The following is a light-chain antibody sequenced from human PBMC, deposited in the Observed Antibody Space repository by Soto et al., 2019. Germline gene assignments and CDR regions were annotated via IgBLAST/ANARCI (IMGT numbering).Light chain of an antibody. V-gene: IGKV4-1*01. J-gene: IGKJ2*01. CDR3: QQYYSDPPT. CDR1: HSVLYSSNNKNY. Sequence: EIVMTQSPDSLTVSRGERAAVNCKPSHSVLYSSNNKNYLAWYQQRPGQPPKLLIYWASTRESGVPERFSGSGSGTDFTLTITNLQAEDVAVYYCQQYYSDPPTFGQGTKLEIK. CDR2: WAS.